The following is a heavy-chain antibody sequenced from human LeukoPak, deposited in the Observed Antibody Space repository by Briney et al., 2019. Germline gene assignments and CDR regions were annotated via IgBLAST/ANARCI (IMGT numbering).Heavy chain of an antibody. D-gene: IGHD4-23*01. J-gene: IGHJ4*02. V-gene: IGHV5-51*01. CDR2: IYPGDSDT. Sequence: GESLKISCKGSGYSFTSYWIGWVRQMPGKGLEWMGIIYPGDSDTRYSPSFQGQVTISADKSISTAYLQWSSLKASDTAMYYCARQFRGGNGLYYFDYWGQGTLVTVSS. CDR1: GYSFTSYW. CDR3: ARQFRGGNGLYYFDY.